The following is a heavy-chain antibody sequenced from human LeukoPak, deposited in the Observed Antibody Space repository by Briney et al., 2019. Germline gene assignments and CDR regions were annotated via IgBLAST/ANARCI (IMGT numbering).Heavy chain of an antibody. CDR3: GIRINWYFDL. CDR2: IYSSGST. J-gene: IGHJ2*01. Sequence: SETLSLTCTVSGGSIYSYYWSWIRQSPGKGLEWIGCIYSSGSTNYNPSLMSRLTISVDTAKNQFSLKLSSVTAADTTVYYCGIRINWYFDLWARDTLVTVSS. D-gene: IGHD1-14*01. V-gene: IGHV4-59*01. CDR1: GGSIYSYY.